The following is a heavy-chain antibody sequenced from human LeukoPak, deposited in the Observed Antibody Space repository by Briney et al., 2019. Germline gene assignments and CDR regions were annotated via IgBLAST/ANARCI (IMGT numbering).Heavy chain of an antibody. CDR2: INPNSGGT. J-gene: IGHJ4*02. D-gene: IGHD2-15*01. CDR1: GYTFTGYY. Sequence: ASVKVSCKASGYTFTGYYMHWVRLAPGQGLEWMGWINPNSGGTNYAQKFQGRVTMTRDTSISTAYMELSRLRSDDTAVYYCAREQILGYCSGGSCYGSPGGVDYWGQGTLVTVSS. CDR3: AREQILGYCSGGSCYGSPGGVDY. V-gene: IGHV1-2*02.